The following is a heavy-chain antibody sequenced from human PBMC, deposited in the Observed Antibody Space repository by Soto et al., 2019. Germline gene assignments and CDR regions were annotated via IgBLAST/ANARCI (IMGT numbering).Heavy chain of an antibody. CDR1: GGSVSSSGYY. J-gene: IGHJ4*02. CDR2: VYYSGVT. Sequence: PSETLSLTCTVSGGSVSSSGYYWTWHRHHPGKGLEWIGYVYYSGVTYYNPSLKSRLTISVDTSKDQFSLKLSSVTAADTAVYYCARDTGRGVFDYWGQGTLVTVSS. V-gene: IGHV4-31*03. CDR3: ARDTGRGVFDY. D-gene: IGHD2-8*01.